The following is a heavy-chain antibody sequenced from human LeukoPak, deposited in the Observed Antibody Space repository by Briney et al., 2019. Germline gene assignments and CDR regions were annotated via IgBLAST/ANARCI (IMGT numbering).Heavy chain of an antibody. CDR3: ARTEATYHYMDV. V-gene: IGHV2-70*04. CDR2: IDWDDDK. Sequence: SGPALVKPTQTLTLTCAFSGFSLSTSGMRVSWIRQPPGKALEWLTRIDWDDDKFYSTSLRTRLTISKDTSKNQVVLTMTNMDPVDTATYYCARTEATYHYMDVWGKGTTVTVS. CDR1: GFSLSTSGMR. D-gene: IGHD5-24*01. J-gene: IGHJ6*03.